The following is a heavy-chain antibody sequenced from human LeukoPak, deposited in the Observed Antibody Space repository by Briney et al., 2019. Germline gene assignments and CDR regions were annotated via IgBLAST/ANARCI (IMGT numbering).Heavy chain of an antibody. D-gene: IGHD2-15*01. CDR1: GFTFSSYS. J-gene: IGHJ3*02. Sequence: GGSLRLSCVASGFTFSSYSMNWVRQAPGKGLEWVSYISSSSSTIYYADSVKGRFTIPRDNAKNSLYLQMNSLRDEDTAVYYCARDQPTRRYCSGGSCSRDAFDIWGQGTMVTVSS. CDR3: ARDQPTRRYCSGGSCSRDAFDI. V-gene: IGHV3-48*02. CDR2: ISSSSSTI.